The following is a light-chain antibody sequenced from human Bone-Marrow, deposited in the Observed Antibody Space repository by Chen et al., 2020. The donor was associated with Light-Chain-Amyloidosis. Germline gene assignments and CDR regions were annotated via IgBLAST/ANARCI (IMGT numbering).Light chain of an antibody. CDR1: SGSIATNS. CDR3: QSYQGSSQGV. CDR2: EDD. J-gene: IGLJ3*02. Sequence: NFMLTQPHSVSESPGKTVIISCTRSSGSIATNSVQWYPQRPGSSPTPVIYEDDQRPSGVPDRFAGSIDRSSNSASHTISGLKTEDEADYYCQSYQGSSQGVFGGGTKLTVL. V-gene: IGLV6-57*01.